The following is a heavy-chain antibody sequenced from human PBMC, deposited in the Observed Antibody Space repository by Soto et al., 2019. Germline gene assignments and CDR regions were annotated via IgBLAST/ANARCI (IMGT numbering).Heavy chain of an antibody. D-gene: IGHD3-10*01. CDR3: ARDRSGSGSYYYDY. V-gene: IGHV4-59*01. CDR2: IYYSGST. CDR1: GGSISSYY. J-gene: IGHJ4*02. Sequence: PSETLSLTCTESGGSISSYYWSWIRQPPGKGLEWIGYIYYSGSTNYNPSLKSRVTISVDTSKNQFSLKLSSVTAADTAVYYCARDRSGSGSYYYDYWGQGTLVTVSS.